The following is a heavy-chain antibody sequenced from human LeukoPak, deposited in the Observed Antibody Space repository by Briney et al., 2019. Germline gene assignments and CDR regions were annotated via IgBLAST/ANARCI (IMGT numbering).Heavy chain of an antibody. J-gene: IGHJ4*02. Sequence: GGSLRLSCAASGFTFDDYTMHWVRQAPGKGLEWVSLISWDGGSTYYADSVKGRFTISRDNSKNSLYLQMNSLRTEDTALYYCAKDIDDSSGYANFDYWGQGTLVTVSS. D-gene: IGHD3-22*01. V-gene: IGHV3-43*01. CDR1: GFTFDDYT. CDR2: ISWDGGST. CDR3: AKDIDDSSGYANFDY.